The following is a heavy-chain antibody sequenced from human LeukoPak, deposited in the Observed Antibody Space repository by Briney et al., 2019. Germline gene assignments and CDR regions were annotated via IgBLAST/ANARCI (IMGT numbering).Heavy chain of an antibody. CDR1: GDSVSSNSAA. J-gene: IGHJ6*02. D-gene: IGHD6-19*01. CDR2: TYYRSKWYN. CDR3: ARDRVSVAGPHYYYYYGMDV. V-gene: IGHV6-1*01. Sequence: SQTLSLTCAISGDSVSSNSAAWNWIRQSPSRGLEWLGRTYYRSKWYNDYAVSVKSRITINPDTSKNQFSLQLNSVTPEDTAVYYCARDRVSVAGPHYYYYYGMDVWGQGTTVIVSS.